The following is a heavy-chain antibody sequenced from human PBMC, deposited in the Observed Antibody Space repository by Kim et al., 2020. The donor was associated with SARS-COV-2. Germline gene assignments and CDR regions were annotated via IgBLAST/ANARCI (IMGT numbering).Heavy chain of an antibody. CDR1: GYTFTSYY. J-gene: IGHJ6*02. CDR2: INPSGGST. D-gene: IGHD3-10*01. Sequence: ASVKVSCKASGYTFTSYYMHWVRQAPGQGLEWMGIINPSGGSTSYAQKFQGRVTMTRDTSTSTVYMELSSLRSEDTAVYYCARDREGSITMVREPTISYYYYYGMDVWGQGTTVTVSS. CDR3: ARDREGSITMVREPTISYYYYYGMDV. V-gene: IGHV1-46*01.